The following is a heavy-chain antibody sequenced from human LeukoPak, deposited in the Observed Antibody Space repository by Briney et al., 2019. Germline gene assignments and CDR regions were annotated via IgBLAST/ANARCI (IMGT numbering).Heavy chain of an antibody. CDR3: ARCSDGYNPTDFDY. CDR2: VNPRNGGT. Sequence: GASVKVSCKASGYPFTGYYVHWVRQAPGHGLEWMGWVNPRNGGTHSAQKFQGRVSMTGDTSITTAYMELSSLTSDDTAVYYCARCSDGYNPTDFDYWGQGTLVTVSS. J-gene: IGHJ4*02. D-gene: IGHD5-24*01. V-gene: IGHV1-2*02. CDR1: GYPFTGYY.